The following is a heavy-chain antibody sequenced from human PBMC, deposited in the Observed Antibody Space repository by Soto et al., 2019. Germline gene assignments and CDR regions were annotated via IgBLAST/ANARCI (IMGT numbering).Heavy chain of an antibody. Sequence: QVQLVESGGGVVQPGRSLRLSCAASGFTFNNHGMHWVRQAPGKGLEWVAVISFDGTNKYYADSVKGRFTISRDNSKKTLYLLMNSLRAEDTAVYYCAKDLTLYCTNGVCSHGFDPWGQGTLVTVSS. J-gene: IGHJ5*02. V-gene: IGHV3-30*18. CDR1: GFTFNNHG. CDR3: AKDLTLYCTNGVCSHGFDP. CDR2: ISFDGTNK. D-gene: IGHD2-8*01.